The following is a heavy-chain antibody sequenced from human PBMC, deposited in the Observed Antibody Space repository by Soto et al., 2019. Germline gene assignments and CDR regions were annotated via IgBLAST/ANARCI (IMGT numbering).Heavy chain of an antibody. CDR1: GFTFSSYA. J-gene: IGHJ3*02. CDR3: VSRGGASGAFDI. V-gene: IGHV3-30-3*01. CDR2: ISYDGSNK. D-gene: IGHD3-16*01. Sequence: QVQLVESGGGVVQPGRSLRLSCAASGFTFSSYAMHWVRQAPGKGLEWVAVISYDGSNKYYADSVKGRFTISRDNSKNTLYLQMNSLRAEDTAVYYCVSRGGASGAFDIWGQGTMVTVSS.